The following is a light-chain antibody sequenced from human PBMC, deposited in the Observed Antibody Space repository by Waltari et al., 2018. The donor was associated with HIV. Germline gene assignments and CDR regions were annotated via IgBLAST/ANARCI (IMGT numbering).Light chain of an antibody. CDR2: GAS. CDR3: QQYHTNPLT. J-gene: IGKJ4*01. Sequence: AIRMTQSPSSFSASTGDRVPITCRASQPIGSSLAWYQQKPGEAPYLLVYGASTLQSGVPSRFSGSGSGTDFTLTITCLQVEDFATYFCQQYHTNPLTFGGGSKVEI. CDR1: QPIGSS. V-gene: IGKV1-8*01.